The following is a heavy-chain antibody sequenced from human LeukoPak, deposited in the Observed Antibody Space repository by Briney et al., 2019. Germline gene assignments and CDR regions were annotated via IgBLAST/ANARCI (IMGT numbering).Heavy chain of an antibody. CDR2: ISYDGRNK. V-gene: IGHV3-30*04. Sequence: GGSLRLSCAASGFTFSSYAMHWVRQAPGKGLEWVAVISYDGRNKYYADSVKGRFTISRDYSKNTLYLQMNSLRAEDTAVYYCAREEGLVVDYWGQGTLVTVSS. CDR3: AREEGLVVDY. CDR1: GFTFSSYA. J-gene: IGHJ4*02. D-gene: IGHD2-8*02.